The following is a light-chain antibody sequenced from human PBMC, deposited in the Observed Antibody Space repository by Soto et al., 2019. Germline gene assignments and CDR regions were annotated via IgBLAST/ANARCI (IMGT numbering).Light chain of an antibody. CDR2: KAS. CDR1: QTISSW. CDR3: QHYNSYPRT. J-gene: IGKJ3*01. V-gene: IGKV1-5*03. Sequence: DIQMTQSPSTLSGSVGDRVTITCRASQTISSWLAWYQQKPGKAPKLLIYKASTLKSGVPSRFSGSGSGTEFTLTISSLQPDDFATYYCQHYNSYPRTFGPGTKVDIK.